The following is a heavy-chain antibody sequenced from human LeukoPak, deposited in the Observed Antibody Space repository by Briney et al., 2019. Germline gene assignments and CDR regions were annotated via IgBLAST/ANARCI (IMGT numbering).Heavy chain of an antibody. Sequence: SLRLSCAASGFTFSSYAMSWVRQAPGKGLEWVSGISWNSGSIGYADSVKGRFTISRDNAKNSLYLQMNSLRAEDTALYYCVTTGGYYFDYWGQGTLVTVSS. CDR2: ISWNSGSI. D-gene: IGHD4-17*01. V-gene: IGHV3-9*01. CDR3: VTTGGYYFDY. J-gene: IGHJ4*02. CDR1: GFTFSSYA.